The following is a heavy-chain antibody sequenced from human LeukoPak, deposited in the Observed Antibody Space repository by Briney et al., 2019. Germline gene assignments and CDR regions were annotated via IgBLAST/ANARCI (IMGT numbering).Heavy chain of an antibody. Sequence: GGSLRLSCAASGFTFSSYWMSWVRQAPGKGLEWVANIKQDGSEKYYVDSVKGRFTISRDNAKNSLYLQMNSLRAEDTAVYYCARATVVKGGICFDYWGQGTLVTVSS. CDR3: ARATVVKGGICFDY. CDR2: IKQDGSEK. D-gene: IGHD4-23*01. CDR1: GFTFSSYW. V-gene: IGHV3-7*01. J-gene: IGHJ4*02.